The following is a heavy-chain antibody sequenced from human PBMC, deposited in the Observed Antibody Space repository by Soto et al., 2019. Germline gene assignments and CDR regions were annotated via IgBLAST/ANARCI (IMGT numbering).Heavy chain of an antibody. CDR1: GDTFSDYY. J-gene: IGHJ4*02. CDR2: VNPSGGHT. D-gene: IGHD2-21*02. V-gene: IGHV1-46*01. CDR3: ARGGHVVVVTAALDY. Sequence: QVQLMQSGAEVKKPGALVKVSCKASGDTFSDYYIHWVRQAPGQGLEWMGTVNPSGGHTTYSQHFLGRVTMTRDTSTCTLHMELTSLTSEDTAVYYCARGGHVVVVTAALDYWGQGTLVTVSS.